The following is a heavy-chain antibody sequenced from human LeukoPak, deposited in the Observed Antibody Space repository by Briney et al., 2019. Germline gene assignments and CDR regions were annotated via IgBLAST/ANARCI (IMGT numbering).Heavy chain of an antibody. CDR3: ARTHDYGDYEGDY. J-gene: IGHJ4*02. D-gene: IGHD4-17*01. Sequence: GGSLRLSCAASGFTYSSYSMNWVRQAPGKGLEWVSSISSSSSYIYYADSVKGRFTISRDKAKNSLYLQMNSLRAEDTAVYYCARTHDYGDYEGDYWGQGTLVTVSS. CDR2: ISSSSSYI. CDR1: GFTYSSYS. V-gene: IGHV3-21*01.